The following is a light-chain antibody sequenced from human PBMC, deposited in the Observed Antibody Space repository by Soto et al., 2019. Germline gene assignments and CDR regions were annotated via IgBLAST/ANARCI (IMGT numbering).Light chain of an antibody. J-gene: IGKJ1*01. V-gene: IGKV1-5*03. CDR3: QQYNSYSPT. CDR2: KAS. CDR1: QSISTW. Sequence: DIQMTQSPSTLSASVGDRVTITCRASQSISTWLAWYQQEPGKAPKLLTHKASSLQSGVPSRFSGSGSGTDSTLTISSLHPDDFATYYCQQYNSYSPTFGQGTRVEIK.